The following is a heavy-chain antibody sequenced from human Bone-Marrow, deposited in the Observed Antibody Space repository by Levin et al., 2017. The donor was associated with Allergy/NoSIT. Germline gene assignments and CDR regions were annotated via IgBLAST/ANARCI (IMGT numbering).Heavy chain of an antibody. D-gene: IGHD5-12*01. Sequence: SETLSLTCTVSHGSVNSGEFYWSWVRQSPERGLEWIGHIYYTGTTSYNPSLRSRVSISVDTSKNQIFLKVNSVTAADTAVYFCARKKNGDDGGYYFDYWGQGILATVSS. CDR2: IYYTGTT. J-gene: IGHJ4*02. CDR3: ARKKNGDDGGYYFDY. CDR1: HGSVNSGEFY. V-gene: IGHV4-30-4*01.